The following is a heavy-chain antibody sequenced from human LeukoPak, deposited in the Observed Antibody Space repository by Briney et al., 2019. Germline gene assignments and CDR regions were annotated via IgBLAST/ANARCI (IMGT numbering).Heavy chain of an antibody. Sequence: GASVKVSCKASGYTFTSYGISWVRQAPGQGLEWMGWISAYNGNTNYAQKLHGRVTMTTDTSTSTAYRELRRLRSDDTAVYYCARDSYSSGSEFNFDYWGQGTLVTVSS. CDR1: GYTFTSYG. CDR3: ARDSYSSGSEFNFDY. CDR2: ISAYNGNT. J-gene: IGHJ4*02. V-gene: IGHV1-18*01. D-gene: IGHD6-19*01.